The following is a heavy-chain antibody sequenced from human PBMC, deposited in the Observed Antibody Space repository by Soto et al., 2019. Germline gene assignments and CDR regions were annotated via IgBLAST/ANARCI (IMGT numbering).Heavy chain of an antibody. Sequence: EVQLVESGGGLVQPGGSLRLSCAAAGFTFSTNDMHWVRQGPGKGLEWVSGSGRVGDTYYAGSVKGRFTVSREDAKNSLYLQMNNLGAGDTAVYYWVRRLCSGGHCPGIGFDHWGQGTLVTVSS. D-gene: IGHD2-15*01. CDR3: VRRLCSGGHCPGIGFDH. CDR2: SGRVGDT. V-gene: IGHV3-13*01. CDR1: GFTFSTND. J-gene: IGHJ4*02.